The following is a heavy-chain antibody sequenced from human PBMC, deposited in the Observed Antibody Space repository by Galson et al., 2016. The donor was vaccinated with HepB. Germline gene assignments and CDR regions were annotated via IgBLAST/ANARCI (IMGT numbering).Heavy chain of an antibody. Sequence: PALVKPTQTLTLTCTFSGFPLNTLGLGVGRIRRPPGKALQWLALIYWDDDKRYSPPLKTRLTITKDTSKNRVVLTVANMDPANTATYYCAHTSGSGTDPEKPSFDFWGQGTLVTVSS. J-gene: IGHJ4*02. V-gene: IGHV2-5*02. CDR1: GFPLNTLGLG. D-gene: IGHD3-10*01. CDR3: AHTSGSGTDPEKPSFDF. CDR2: IYWDDDK.